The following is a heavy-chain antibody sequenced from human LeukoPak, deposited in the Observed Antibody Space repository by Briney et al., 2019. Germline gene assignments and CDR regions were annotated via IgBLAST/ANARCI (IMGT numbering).Heavy chain of an antibody. CDR3: ARGHTDSEWLYFDS. D-gene: IGHD5-12*01. V-gene: IGHV3-23*01. CDR2: IRGSGDST. J-gene: IGHJ4*02. CDR1: GFTVSSNY. Sequence: GGSLRLSCTASGFTVSSNYMSWVRQAPGKGLEWVSGIRGSGDSTYYADSVKGRFTISRDNSKNTLYLQMNSLRAEDTAVYYCARGHTDSEWLYFDSWGQGSLVTVSS.